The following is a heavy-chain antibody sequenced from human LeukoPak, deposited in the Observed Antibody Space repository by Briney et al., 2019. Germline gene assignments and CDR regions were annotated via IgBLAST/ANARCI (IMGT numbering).Heavy chain of an antibody. V-gene: IGHV3-30*04. CDR1: GFTFSSYA. CDR2: ISHDGSNQ. Sequence: GGSLRLSCAASGFTFSSYAMHWVRQAPGKGLEWVAVISHDGSNQYFPDSVKGRFTISRDNSKNTLLLQMNSLRAEDTAVYYCAKDTAQWLVGNYYGMDVWGQGTTVTVSS. CDR3: AKDTAQWLVGNYYGMDV. J-gene: IGHJ6*02. D-gene: IGHD6-19*01.